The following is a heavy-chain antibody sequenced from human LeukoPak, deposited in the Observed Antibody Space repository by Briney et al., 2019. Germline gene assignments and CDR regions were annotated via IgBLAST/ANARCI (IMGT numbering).Heavy chain of an antibody. CDR1: GFTVSSNY. J-gene: IGHJ6*02. Sequence: GGSLTLSCAASGFTVSSNYMNWVRQAPGKGLEWVSVSGGSTYYADSVKGRFTISRDNSKNTLYLQMNSLRAEDTAVYYCARDWGCTDTRCYLGMDVWGQGTTVTVSS. D-gene: IGHD2-2*01. V-gene: IGHV3-66*01. CDR3: ARDWGCTDTRCYLGMDV. CDR2: SGGST.